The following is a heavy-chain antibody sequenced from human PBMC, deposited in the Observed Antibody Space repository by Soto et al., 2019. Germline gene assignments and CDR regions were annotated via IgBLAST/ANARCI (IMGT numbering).Heavy chain of an antibody. CDR1: GFTFSSYA. Sequence: PGGSLRLSCAASGFTFSSYAMHWVRQAPGKGLEWVALISYDGSDKDYADSVKGRFTISRDNSRNTLFLQMNSLRAEDTAVYYCARGGSSSLTTIYYGMDVWGQGTTVTVSS. CDR3: ARGGSSSLTTIYYGMDV. D-gene: IGHD6-6*01. CDR2: ISYDGSDK. V-gene: IGHV3-30-3*01. J-gene: IGHJ6*02.